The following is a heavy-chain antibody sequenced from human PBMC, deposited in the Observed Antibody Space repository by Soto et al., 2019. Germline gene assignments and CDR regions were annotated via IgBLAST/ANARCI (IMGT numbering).Heavy chain of an antibody. CDR3: ASTYSTSWYWFDP. D-gene: IGHD6-13*01. CDR1: GFSLSNAGLG. V-gene: IGHV2-26*04. Sequence: QVTVKESGPVLVKPTETLTLTCTVSGFSLSNAGLGVSWMRQPPGKALEWLAHIFSNDEKSYSTSLRSRLTITKDTPKSQVVLTMPNMDPMDTATYYCASTYSTSWYWFDPWGQGTLVTVSS. J-gene: IGHJ5*02. CDR2: IFSNDEK.